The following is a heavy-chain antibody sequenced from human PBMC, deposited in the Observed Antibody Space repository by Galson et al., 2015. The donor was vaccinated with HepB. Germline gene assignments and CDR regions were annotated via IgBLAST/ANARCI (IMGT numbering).Heavy chain of an antibody. CDR2: ISVSNGKT. Sequence: SVKVSCKASGYTFTSYGITWVRQAPGQGLEWLGWISVSNGKTNSAQHLQGRVSMTTDTSTTTAYMELRSLRSDDTAVYYCARDPPSYNYHSGGYFDYWGQGALVIVSS. CDR1: GYTFTSYG. J-gene: IGHJ4*02. CDR3: ARDPPSYNYHSGGYFDY. D-gene: IGHD3-22*01. V-gene: IGHV1-18*01.